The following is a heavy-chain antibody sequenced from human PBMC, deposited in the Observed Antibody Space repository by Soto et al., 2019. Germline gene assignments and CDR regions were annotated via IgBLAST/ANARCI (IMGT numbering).Heavy chain of an antibody. CDR1: GYSFTTFW. D-gene: IGHD3-9*01. CDR2: IYPDDSDT. V-gene: IGHV5-51*01. CDR3: VRGKDELFWPNWFAP. J-gene: IGHJ5*02. Sequence: GESLKISCKGSGYSFTTFWIGWVRQTPGKGLEWMGIIYPDDSDTKYSSSFQGQVTISADKSSSTAYLQWSSLRASDTAIYYCVRGKDELFWPNWFAPWGQGTRFPVSS.